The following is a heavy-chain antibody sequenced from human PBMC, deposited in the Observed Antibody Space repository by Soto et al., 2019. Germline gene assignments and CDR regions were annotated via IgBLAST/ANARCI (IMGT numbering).Heavy chain of an antibody. CDR1: GYTFSDYY. D-gene: IGHD3-3*01. Sequence: GGSLRLSCAASGYTFSDYYMSWIRQAPGKGLEWISYIDTSGTKIYYADSVKGRFTITRDNAKNSLYLEMNSLRDEDTAVYYCASHYDMWSGYLSPVDYWGQGTLVSVSS. J-gene: IGHJ4*02. V-gene: IGHV3-11*01. CDR3: ASHYDMWSGYLSPVDY. CDR2: IDTSGTKI.